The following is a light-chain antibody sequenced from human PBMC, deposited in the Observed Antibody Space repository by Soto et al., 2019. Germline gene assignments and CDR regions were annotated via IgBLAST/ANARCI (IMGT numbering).Light chain of an antibody. CDR2: AAS. J-gene: IGKJ1*01. CDR3: QHYNSYSAA. V-gene: IGKV1-17*01. CDR1: QGIRND. Sequence: IQVTQSRSSLSETVGYRGTITCRASQGIRNDLGWYQQKXGKAPKGLMYAASSLQSGVPSRFRGSGSGTEFTLTVISLQPEDFETYYCQHYNSYSAAFAQGTKVDIK.